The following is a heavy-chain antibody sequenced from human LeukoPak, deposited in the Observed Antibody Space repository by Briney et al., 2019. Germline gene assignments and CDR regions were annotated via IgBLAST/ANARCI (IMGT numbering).Heavy chain of an antibody. CDR2: ISYDGSNK. CDR1: GFTFSSYA. Sequence: GGSLRLSCAASGFTFSSYAMHWVRQAPGKGLEWMAVISYDGSNKYYADSVKGRFTISRDNAKNSLYLQLNNLRAEDTAVYYCARDKIVGATYFDYWGQGTLVTVSS. V-gene: IGHV3-30-3*01. D-gene: IGHD1-26*01. J-gene: IGHJ4*02. CDR3: ARDKIVGATYFDY.